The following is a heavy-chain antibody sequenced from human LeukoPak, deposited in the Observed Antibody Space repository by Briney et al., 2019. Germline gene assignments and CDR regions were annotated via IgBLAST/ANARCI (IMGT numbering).Heavy chain of an antibody. CDR2: VYYSGST. D-gene: IGHD1-26*01. CDR3: ARDGRFPPEVLPRYFDY. Sequence: ASETLSLTCTVSGGSISSSYYWGWIRPPPGKGLEWIGSVYYSGSTYYNPSLKSRVTISVDTSKNQFSLKLSSVTAADTAVYYCARDGRFPPEVLPRYFDYWGQGTLVTVSS. J-gene: IGHJ4*02. CDR1: GGSISSSYY. V-gene: IGHV4-39*07.